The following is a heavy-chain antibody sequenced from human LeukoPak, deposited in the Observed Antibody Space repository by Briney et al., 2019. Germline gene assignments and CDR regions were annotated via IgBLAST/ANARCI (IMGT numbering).Heavy chain of an antibody. CDR1: GGTFSSYA. V-gene: IGHV1-69*04. CDR2: IIPILGIA. J-gene: IGHJ6*02. CDR3: ASDKKLWFGELYGMDV. D-gene: IGHD3-10*01. Sequence: ASVNVSCKASGGTFSSYAISWVRQAPGQGLEWMGRIIPILGIANYAQKFQGRVTITADKSTSTAYMELSSLRSEDTAVYYCASDKKLWFGELYGMDVWGQGTTVTVSS.